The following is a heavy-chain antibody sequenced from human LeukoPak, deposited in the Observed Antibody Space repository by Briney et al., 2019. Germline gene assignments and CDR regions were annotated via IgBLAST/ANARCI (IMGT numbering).Heavy chain of an antibody. CDR2: ISYDGSNK. Sequence: GGSLRLSCAASGFTFNSYGMHWVRQAPGKGLEWVAVISYDGSNKYYADSVKGRFTISKDNSKNTLYLQMNSLRAEDTAVYYCAREHPGIAAAGTYYYYYYMDVWGKGTTVTISS. D-gene: IGHD6-13*01. V-gene: IGHV3-30*03. CDR1: GFTFNSYG. CDR3: AREHPGIAAAGTYYYYYYMDV. J-gene: IGHJ6*03.